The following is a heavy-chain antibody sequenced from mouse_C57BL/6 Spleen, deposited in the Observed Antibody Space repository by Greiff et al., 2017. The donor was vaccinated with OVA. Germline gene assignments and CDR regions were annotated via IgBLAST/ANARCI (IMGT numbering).Heavy chain of an antibody. Sequence: VQLQQPGAELVRPGSSVKLSCKASGYTFTSYWMHWVKQRPIQGLEWIGNIDPSDSETHYNQKFKDKATLTVDKSSSTAYMQLSSLTSEDSAVYYCAREGLYYYGSSYVSYWYFDVWGTGTTVTVSS. CDR1: GYTFTSYW. V-gene: IGHV1-52*01. D-gene: IGHD1-1*01. CDR2: IDPSDSET. CDR3: AREGLYYYGSSYVSYWYFDV. J-gene: IGHJ1*03.